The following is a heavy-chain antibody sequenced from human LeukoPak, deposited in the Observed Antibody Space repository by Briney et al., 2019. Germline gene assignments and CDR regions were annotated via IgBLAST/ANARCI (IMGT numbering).Heavy chain of an antibody. CDR2: IYYSGST. Sequence: SETLFLTCTVSGGSISSYYWSWIRQPPGKGLEWIGYIYYSGSTNYNPSLKSRVTISVDTSKNQFSLKLSSVTAADTAVYYCARGELSTTFDYWGQGTLVTVSS. V-gene: IGHV4-59*01. J-gene: IGHJ4*02. D-gene: IGHD3-16*02. CDR3: ARGELSTTFDY. CDR1: GGSISSYY.